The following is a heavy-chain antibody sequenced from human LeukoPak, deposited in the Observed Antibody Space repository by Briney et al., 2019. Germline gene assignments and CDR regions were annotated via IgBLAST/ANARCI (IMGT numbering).Heavy chain of an antibody. Sequence: KSGGSLRLSCAASEFTFSNAWMSWVRQAPGKGLEWVGRIKSKTDGGTTDYAAPVKGRFTISRDDSKNTLYLQMNSLKTEDTAVYYCTTDLMVRGAPGVYLYFDYWGQGTLVTVSS. J-gene: IGHJ4*02. CDR3: TTDLMVRGAPGVYLYFDY. CDR1: EFTFSNAW. D-gene: IGHD3-10*01. CDR2: IKSKTDGGTT. V-gene: IGHV3-15*01.